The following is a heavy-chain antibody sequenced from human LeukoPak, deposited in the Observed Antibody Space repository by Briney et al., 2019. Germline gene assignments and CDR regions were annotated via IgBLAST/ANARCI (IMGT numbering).Heavy chain of an antibody. CDR2: INPSGGST. Sequence: ASVKVSCKASGYTFTSYYMHWVRQAPGQGLEWMGIINPSGGSTSYAQKFQGRVTMTRDTSTSTVYMELSSLRSEDTAVYYCARVGIAARRFYYFDYWGQGTLVTVSP. CDR1: GYTFTSYY. V-gene: IGHV1-46*01. D-gene: IGHD6-6*01. CDR3: ARVGIAARRFYYFDY. J-gene: IGHJ4*02.